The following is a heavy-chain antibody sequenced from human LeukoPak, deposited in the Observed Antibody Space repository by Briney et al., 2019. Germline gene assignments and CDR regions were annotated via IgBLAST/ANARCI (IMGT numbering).Heavy chain of an antibody. CDR1: GFTFSSYG. J-gene: IGHJ4*02. CDR3: AKDLGPSRGYSYGPLDY. Sequence: GGSLRLSCAASGFTFSSYGMHWVRQAPGKGLEWVAFIRYDGSNKYYADSVKGRFTISRDNSKNTLYLQMDSLRAEDTDVYYCAKDLGPSRGYSYGPLDYWGQGTLVTVSS. D-gene: IGHD5-18*01. CDR2: IRYDGSNK. V-gene: IGHV3-30*02.